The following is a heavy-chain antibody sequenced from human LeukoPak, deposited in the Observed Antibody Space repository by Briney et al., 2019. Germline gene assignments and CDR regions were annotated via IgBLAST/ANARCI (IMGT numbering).Heavy chain of an antibody. J-gene: IGHJ4*02. Sequence: GASVKVSCKASGGTFSSYAISWVRQASGQGLEWMGGIIPIFGTANYAQKFQGRVTITADESTSTAYMELSSLRSEDTAAYYCARDPDDDFWTGPSGYWGQGTLVTVSS. CDR1: GGTFSSYA. V-gene: IGHV1-69*13. D-gene: IGHD3-3*01. CDR3: ARDPDDDFWTGPSGY. CDR2: IIPIFGTA.